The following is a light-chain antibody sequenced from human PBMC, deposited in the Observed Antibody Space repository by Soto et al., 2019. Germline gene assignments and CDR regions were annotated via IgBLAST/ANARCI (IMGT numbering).Light chain of an antibody. J-gene: IGKJ1*01. Sequence: DIQMTQSPSSPSASVGDRVTITCRASQGIIDYLAWYQQRPGKPPRLLIYAASTLQSGVPSRFSGSGAGTDFTLTISSLQPEDVATYYCQKYNSAPRTFGQGTKVEIK. V-gene: IGKV1-27*01. CDR2: AAS. CDR1: QGIIDY. CDR3: QKYNSAPRT.